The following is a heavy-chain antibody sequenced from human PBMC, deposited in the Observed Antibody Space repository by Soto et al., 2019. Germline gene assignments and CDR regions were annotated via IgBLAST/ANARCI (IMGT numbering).Heavy chain of an antibody. CDR2: ISRRSNYI. V-gene: IGHV3-21*01. Sequence: EEQLLESGGGLVKVGGSLRLSCAASGFTFSSFGMNWVRQAPGKGLECVSCISRRSNYIYSADSLKGRFTISRDDTKNSLYRQINDVRVEDTTVYYCARVDGIRGTNANWYFDLWGRGTPVTVSS. CDR3: ARVDGIRGTNANWYFDL. D-gene: IGHD1-1*01. CDR1: GFTFSSFG. J-gene: IGHJ2*01.